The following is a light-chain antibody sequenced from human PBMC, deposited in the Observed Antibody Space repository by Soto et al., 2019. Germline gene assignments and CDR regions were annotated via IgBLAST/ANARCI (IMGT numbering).Light chain of an antibody. V-gene: IGLV2-14*01. Sequence: QSALTQPASVSGSPGQSITISCTGTSADVGGYAYVSWYQKYPGKAPKLVISEVSNRPSGVSHRFSGSRSGNTASLTISGLQAEDEADYYCCSYTDNTTPVFGGGTKGPS. CDR2: EVS. CDR3: CSYTDNTTPV. J-gene: IGLJ3*02. CDR1: SADVGGYAY.